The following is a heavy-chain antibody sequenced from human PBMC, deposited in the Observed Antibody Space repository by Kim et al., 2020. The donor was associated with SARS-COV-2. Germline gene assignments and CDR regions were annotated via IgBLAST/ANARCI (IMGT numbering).Heavy chain of an antibody. V-gene: IGHV1-18*01. J-gene: IGHJ6*02. CDR1: GYTFRSYG. CDR3: ARDQALVGTHNSDYYAMDV. Sequence: ASVKVSCKASGYTFRSYGISWVRQAPGQGLEWLGWISAYTGKTDYAQNLQGRVTMTTDTSTSTAYLELRSLRYDDTALYYCARDQALVGTHNSDYYAMDVWGQGTTVTVSS. CDR2: ISAYTGKT. D-gene: IGHD1-20*01.